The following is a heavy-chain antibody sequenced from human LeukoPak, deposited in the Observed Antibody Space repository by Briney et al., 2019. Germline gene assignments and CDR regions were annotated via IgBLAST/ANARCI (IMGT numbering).Heavy chain of an antibody. CDR1: GGSISSYY. CDR3: ARDILMVGATHYFDY. CDR2: IHHSVSP. Sequence: SSETLSLTCTVSGGSISSYYWSWLRQPPGKGLEWIGYIHHSVSPTYNPSLKRRVTVSVDTSKNQFSLKMSSVTAADTAVYYCARDILMVGATHYFDYWGQGTLVTVSS. V-gene: IGHV4-59*01. D-gene: IGHD1-26*01. J-gene: IGHJ4*02.